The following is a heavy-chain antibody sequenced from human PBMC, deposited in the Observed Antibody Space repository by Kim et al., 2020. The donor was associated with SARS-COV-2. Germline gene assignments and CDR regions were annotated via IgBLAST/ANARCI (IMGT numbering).Heavy chain of an antibody. D-gene: IGHD3-22*01. CDR1: GGSISSGGYY. CDR2: IYYSGST. CDR3: ARIFADDSSPPSYYFDY. J-gene: IGHJ4*02. V-gene: IGHV4-31*03. Sequence: SETLSLTCTVSGGSISSGGYYWSWIRQHPGKGLEWIGYIYYSGSTYYNPSLKSRVTISVDTSKNQFSLKLSSVTAADTAVYYCARIFADDSSPPSYYFDYWGQGTLVTVSS.